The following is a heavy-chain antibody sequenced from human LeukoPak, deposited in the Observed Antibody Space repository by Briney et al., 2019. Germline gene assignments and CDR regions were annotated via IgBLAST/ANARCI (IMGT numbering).Heavy chain of an antibody. CDR2: IYYGGST. D-gene: IGHD6-13*01. V-gene: IGHV4-39*01. CDR1: GDSISNSRYY. CDR3: ARQLLGSSSWYWFYP. Sequence: SETLSLTCTVSGDSISNSRYYWGCIRQPPGKGLDWIASIYYGGSTFYNPSLKSRVTISVDTSKNQFSLTLSSVTAADTAVYYCARQLLGSSSWYWFYPWGQGTLVTVSS. J-gene: IGHJ5*02.